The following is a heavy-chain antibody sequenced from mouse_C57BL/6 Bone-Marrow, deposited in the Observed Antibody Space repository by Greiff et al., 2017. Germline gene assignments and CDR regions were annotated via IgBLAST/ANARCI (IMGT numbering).Heavy chain of an antibody. V-gene: IGHV1-62-2*01. J-gene: IGHJ3*01. CDR2: FYPGSGSI. Sequence: QVQLQESGAELVKPGASVKLSCKASGYTFTEYTIHWVKQRSGQGLEWIGWFYPGSGSIKYNEKFKDKATLTADKSSSTVYMELSRLTSEDSAVYFCARHEDRLYYGSSYPFAYWGQGTLVTVS. CDR3: ARHEDRLYYGSSYPFAY. D-gene: IGHD1-1*01. CDR1: GYTFTEYT.